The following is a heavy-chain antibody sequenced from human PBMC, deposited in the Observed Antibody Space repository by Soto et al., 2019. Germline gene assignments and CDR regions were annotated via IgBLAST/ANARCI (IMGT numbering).Heavy chain of an antibody. J-gene: IGHJ4*02. CDR3: ARHSYSRGDY. Sequence: PXXTLSLTCTVSGDSINSSNYYWGWIRQPPGKGLEWIXSIYYXGSTYYNPYLXXRVTIYIXXYKNKFSLKLNSVSAGDTAVYYCARHSYSRGDYWGQGTLVTVSS. D-gene: IGHD3-22*01. V-gene: IGHV4-39*01. CDR1: GDSINSSNYY. CDR2: IYYXGST.